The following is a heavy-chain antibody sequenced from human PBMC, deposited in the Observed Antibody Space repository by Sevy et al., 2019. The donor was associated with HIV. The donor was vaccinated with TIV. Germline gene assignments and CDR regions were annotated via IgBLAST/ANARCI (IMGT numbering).Heavy chain of an antibody. J-gene: IGHJ4*02. D-gene: IGHD3-3*01. CDR2: ISGSGGNT. V-gene: IGHV3-23*01. Sequence: GGSLRLSCAASGFPFSSFAMSWVRQAPGKGLEWVSVISGSGGNTYYADSMKGRFTISRDNSKNTVYLQINSLRVEDTAVYYCVKDNSAGVVGLDFWGQGSLVTVSS. CDR1: GFPFSSFA. CDR3: VKDNSAGVVGLDF.